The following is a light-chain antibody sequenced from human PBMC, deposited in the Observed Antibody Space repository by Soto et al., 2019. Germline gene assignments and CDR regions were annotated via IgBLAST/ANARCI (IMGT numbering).Light chain of an antibody. CDR3: QHYNTSPWT. V-gene: IGKV1-5*03. CDR2: KAS. CDR1: QTISSW. J-gene: IGKJ1*01. Sequence: DIEMTQSPSTLSASVGDRATIPCRASQTISSWLAWYQQKPGKRPKLLIYKASHLESGVPSRFRGSGSGTECTLTISSLQPGDFETYYCQHYNTSPWTFGHGTKVDI.